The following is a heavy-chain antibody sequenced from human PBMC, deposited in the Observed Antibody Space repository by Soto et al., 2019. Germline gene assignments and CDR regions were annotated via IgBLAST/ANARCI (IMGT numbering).Heavy chain of an antibody. J-gene: IGHJ4*02. D-gene: IGHD5-12*01. V-gene: IGHV4-34*01. Sequence: PSETLSLTCAVYVGSFSGYYWSWIRQPPGKGLEWIGEINHSGSTNYNPSLKSRATISVDTSKNQFSLKLSSVTAADTAVYYCARGRAIRDWGQGTLVTVSS. CDR2: INHSGST. CDR3: ARGRAIRD. CDR1: VGSFSGYY.